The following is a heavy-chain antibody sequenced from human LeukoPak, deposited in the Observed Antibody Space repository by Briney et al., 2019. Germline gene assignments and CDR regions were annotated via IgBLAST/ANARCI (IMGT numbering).Heavy chain of an antibody. J-gene: IGHJ6*03. CDR2: INHSGST. Sequence: SETLSLTCDVYGGFFSGYYWSWIRQPPGKGLEWIGEINHSGSTNYNPSLKSRVTISVDTSKNQFSLKLSSVTAADTAVYYCARGRVTIFFTYYYYYMDVWGKGTTVTVSS. D-gene: IGHD3-9*01. V-gene: IGHV4-34*01. CDR1: GGFFSGYY. CDR3: ARGRVTIFFTYYYYYMDV.